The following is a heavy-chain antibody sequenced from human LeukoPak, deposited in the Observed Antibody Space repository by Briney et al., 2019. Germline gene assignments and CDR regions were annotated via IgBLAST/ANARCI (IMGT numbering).Heavy chain of an antibody. Sequence: GGSLRLSCAASGFTFDDYAMHWVRQAPGKGLEWVAGISWSSGNIGYADSVKGRFTISRDNAENSLHLQMNSLRTEDTALYFCARDAWRRAFNYGMDVWGQGTTVAVSS. J-gene: IGHJ6*02. CDR3: ARDAWRRAFNYGMDV. D-gene: IGHD5-12*01. CDR1: GFTFDDYA. CDR2: ISWSSGNI. V-gene: IGHV3-9*01.